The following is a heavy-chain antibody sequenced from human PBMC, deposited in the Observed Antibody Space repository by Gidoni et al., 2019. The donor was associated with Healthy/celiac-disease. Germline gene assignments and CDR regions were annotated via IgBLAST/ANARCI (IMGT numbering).Heavy chain of an antibody. CDR3: SRLGGASSGWNY. J-gene: IGHJ4*02. V-gene: IGHV5-51*01. CDR2: IYPGDSAS. CDR1: GYSFTSYW. Sequence: EVQRVQSGAEVKKPGESLKISGRGSGYSFTSYWIGWVRQRPGKGLEWLGNIYPGDSASSASPSFQGQVTISADKSISPAYLQLSRLAASATAMYYWSRLGGASSGWNYWGQGTLVTVSS. D-gene: IGHD6-19*01.